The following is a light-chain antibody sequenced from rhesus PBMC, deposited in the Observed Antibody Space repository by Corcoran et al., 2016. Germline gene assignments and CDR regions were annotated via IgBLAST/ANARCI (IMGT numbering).Light chain of an antibody. J-gene: IGKJ2*01. CDR3: QENSSSPHS. CDR2: GAT. CDR1: QSGSIH. V-gene: IGKV3-53*01. Sequence: QVILTQSPSSLPLSPGERATLFCRASQSGSIHLAWYQQKPGQAPRLLIYGATYWATGIPDRFMGSGAGTVFTLTISSLEPEDYAVYFCQENSSSPHSFGQGAKVEIE.